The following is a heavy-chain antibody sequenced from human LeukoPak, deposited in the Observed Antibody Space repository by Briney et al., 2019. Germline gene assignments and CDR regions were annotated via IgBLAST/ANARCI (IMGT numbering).Heavy chain of an antibody. CDR2: ISGSGGST. Sequence: GGSLRLSCAASGFTFSSYAMSWVRQAPGKGLEWVSAISGSGGSTYYADSVKGRFTISRDNAKNTLYLQMNSLRAEDTAVYYCARGYSGSYRVDYWGQGTLVTVSS. CDR1: GFTFSSYA. J-gene: IGHJ4*02. CDR3: ARGYSGSYRVDY. D-gene: IGHD1-26*01. V-gene: IGHV3-23*01.